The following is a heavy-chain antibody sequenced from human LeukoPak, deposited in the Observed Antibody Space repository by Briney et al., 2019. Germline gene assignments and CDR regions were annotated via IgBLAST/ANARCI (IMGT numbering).Heavy chain of an antibody. CDR1: GGSISPYF. CDR3: ARDDYRGVTNFDP. J-gene: IGHJ5*02. V-gene: IGHV4-59*01. D-gene: IGHD3-10*01. CDR2: TSYTGST. Sequence: SSETLSLTCTVSGGSISPYFWSWIRQPPGKGLEWIGYTSYTGSTNYNPSLKSRVTISVDTSKNQFSLQLTSVTAADTAVYYCARDDYRGVTNFDPWGQGTLVTVSS.